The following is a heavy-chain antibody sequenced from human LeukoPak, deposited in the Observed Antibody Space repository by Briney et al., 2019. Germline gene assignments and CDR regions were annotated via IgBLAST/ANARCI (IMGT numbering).Heavy chain of an antibody. CDR2: IRGRGSNT. Sequence: GGSLRLSCAASGFTFSNYVMCWVRQAPGKGLEWVSSIRGRGSNTYYADSVKGRFTISRDDFKNTLYLQMNSLTADDTAVYYCAKDTSMIRGDFDAFDIWGQGTVVTVSS. CDR3: AKDTSMIRGDFDAFDI. J-gene: IGHJ3*02. D-gene: IGHD3-10*01. V-gene: IGHV3-23*01. CDR1: GFTFSNYV.